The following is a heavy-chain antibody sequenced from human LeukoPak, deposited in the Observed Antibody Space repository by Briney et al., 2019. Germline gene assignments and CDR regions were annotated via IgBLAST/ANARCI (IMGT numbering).Heavy chain of an antibody. J-gene: IGHJ5*02. CDR1: GGSFSGYY. D-gene: IGHD3-3*01. CDR2: INHSGST. CDR3: ARGKYYDFWSGYSQYNWFDP. V-gene: IGHV4-34*01. Sequence: SETLSLTSAVYGGSFSGYYWSWIRQPPGKGLEWIGEINHSGSTNYNPSLKSRVTISVDTSKNQFSLKLSSVTAADTAVYYCARGKYYDFWSGYSQYNWFDPWGQGTLVTVSS.